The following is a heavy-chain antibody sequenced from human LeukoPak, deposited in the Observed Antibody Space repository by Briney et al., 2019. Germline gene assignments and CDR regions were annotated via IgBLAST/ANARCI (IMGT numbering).Heavy chain of an antibody. V-gene: IGHV4-39*01. Sequence: GSLRLSCAASGFSLSRYWMSWVRQAPGKGLEWIGSIYYSGTTDYNPSLKSRVTISVDTSKNQFSLKLSSVTAADTAVYYCARHHSSSWYAPFDYWGQGTLVTVSS. CDR2: IYYSGTT. D-gene: IGHD6-13*01. CDR1: GFSLSRYW. CDR3: ARHHSSSWYAPFDY. J-gene: IGHJ4*02.